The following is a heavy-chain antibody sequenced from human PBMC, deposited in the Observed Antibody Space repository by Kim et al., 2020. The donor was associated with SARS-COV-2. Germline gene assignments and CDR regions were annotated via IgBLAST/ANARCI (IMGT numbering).Heavy chain of an antibody. Sequence: SNPSLRSRVTISVDTSKNQFSLKLSTVTAADTAVYYCARDQGIAAGPVDYWGQGTLVTVSS. D-gene: IGHD6-13*01. V-gene: IGHV4-39*07. CDR3: ARDQGIAAGPVDY. J-gene: IGHJ4*02.